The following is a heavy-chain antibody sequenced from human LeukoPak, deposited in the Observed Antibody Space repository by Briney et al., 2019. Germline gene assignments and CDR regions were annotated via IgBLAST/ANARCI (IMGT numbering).Heavy chain of an antibody. J-gene: IGHJ6*03. V-gene: IGHV3-23*01. Sequence: PGGSLRLSCAASGFTFSSCAMSWVRQAPGKGLEWVSAISGSGGSTYYAGAVKGRFTISRDNSKNTLYLQMNSLRAEDTAVYYCAKNYCSSTSCHMGDYYYYMDVWGKGTTVTVSS. CDR2: ISGSGGST. CDR3: AKNYCSSTSCHMGDYYYYMDV. CDR1: GFTFSSCA. D-gene: IGHD2-2*02.